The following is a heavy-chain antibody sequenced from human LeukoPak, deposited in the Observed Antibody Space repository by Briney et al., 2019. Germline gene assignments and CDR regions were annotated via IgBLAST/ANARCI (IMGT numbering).Heavy chain of an antibody. CDR3: ATLDSTKSVL. D-gene: IGHD2-2*01. CDR2: IKQDGSEN. J-gene: IGHJ1*01. Sequence: GGSLRLSCVASGFRFGRDWISWVRQAPGKGLEWVACIKQDGSENYYVDSVRGRSTVSVDNGKNSLYLQMNSLRAEDTARYYCATLDSTKSVLWGRGTAVIVSS. CDR1: GFRFGRDW. V-gene: IGHV3-7*01.